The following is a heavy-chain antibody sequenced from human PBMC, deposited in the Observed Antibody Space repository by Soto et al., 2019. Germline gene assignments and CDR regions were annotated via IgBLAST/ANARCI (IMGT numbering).Heavy chain of an antibody. V-gene: IGHV3-48*02. CDR1: GFSFSTYG. Sequence: GGSLRLSCAASGFSFSTYGMNWVRQAPGKGLEWLSYISSSSSAIYYADSVKGRFTISRDNAKNSLSLQMNSLRDEDTAVYYCARGVGSNYVYYYYGMDVWGQGTTVTVSS. CDR2: ISSSSSAI. D-gene: IGHD4-4*01. J-gene: IGHJ6*02. CDR3: ARGVGSNYVYYYYGMDV.